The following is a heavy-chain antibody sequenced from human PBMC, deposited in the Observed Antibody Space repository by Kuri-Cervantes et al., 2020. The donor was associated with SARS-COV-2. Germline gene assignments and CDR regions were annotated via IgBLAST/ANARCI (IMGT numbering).Heavy chain of an antibody. CDR3: ARVDGDYVDWYFDL. CDR1: GGSISSGGYS. V-gene: IGHV4-30-2*01. CDR2: IYHSGST. D-gene: IGHD4-17*01. J-gene: IGHJ2*01. Sequence: CAVSGGSISSGGYSWSWIRQPPGKGLEWIGYIYHSGSTYYNPSLKSRVTISVDRSKNQFSLKLSPVTAADTAVYYCARVDGDYVDWYFDLWGRGTLVTVSS.